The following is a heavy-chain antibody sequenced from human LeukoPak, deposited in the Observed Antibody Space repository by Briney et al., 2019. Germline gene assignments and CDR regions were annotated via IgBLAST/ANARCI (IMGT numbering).Heavy chain of an antibody. Sequence: GESLKVSCKASGYTFTGYYMHWVRQAPGQGLEWMGWINPNSGGTNYAQKFQGRVTMTRDTSIDTAYMELTRLRSDDTAVYYCARQITGTTGGNWFDPWGQGTLVTVSS. V-gene: IGHV1-2*02. D-gene: IGHD1-7*01. CDR2: INPNSGGT. J-gene: IGHJ5*02. CDR3: ARQITGTTGGNWFDP. CDR1: GYTFTGYY.